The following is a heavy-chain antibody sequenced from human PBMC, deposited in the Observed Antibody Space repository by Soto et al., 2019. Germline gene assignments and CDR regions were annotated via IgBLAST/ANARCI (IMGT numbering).Heavy chain of an antibody. D-gene: IGHD3-10*01. CDR3: ARGDGEGWPTSDF. J-gene: IGHJ4*02. CDR2: IHHNGGT. CDR1: GGSFSRYH. V-gene: IGHV4-34*01. Sequence: QVQLQQWGAGLLKPSETLSLTCTVYGGSFSRYHWNWIRQAPGKGLEWIGEIHHNGGTNYSPSLEARITRSVDTSKNEFSLKLRSVTAADTAVYYCARGDGEGWPTSDFWGQGTLVTVSS.